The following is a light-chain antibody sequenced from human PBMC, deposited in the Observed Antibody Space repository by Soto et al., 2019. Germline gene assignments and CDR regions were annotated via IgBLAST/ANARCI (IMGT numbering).Light chain of an antibody. CDR2: AAS. V-gene: IGKV3-20*01. CDR3: QQYGTAPWT. J-gene: IGKJ1*01. CDR1: QSVSNNY. Sequence: EIVLTQSPGTLSLSPGERATVSCRASQSVSNNYLAWYQQKPGQAPRLLIYAASNRARGVPDRFGGSGSGAHFTPTVSRLETEDFAVYYCQQYGTAPWTFGQGTKVEI.